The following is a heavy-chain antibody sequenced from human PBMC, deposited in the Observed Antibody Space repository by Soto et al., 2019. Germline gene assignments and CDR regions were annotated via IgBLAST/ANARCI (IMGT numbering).Heavy chain of an antibody. D-gene: IGHD6-19*01. CDR1: GFTFSSYG. V-gene: IGHV3-33*01. Sequence: GGSLRLSCAASGFTFSSYGMHWVRQAPGKGLEWVAVIWYDGSNKYYADSVKGRFTISRDNSKNTLYLQMNSLRAEDTAVYYCARASAVAGHYYYYYMDVWGKGTTVTVSS. J-gene: IGHJ6*03. CDR2: IWYDGSNK. CDR3: ARASAVAGHYYYYYMDV.